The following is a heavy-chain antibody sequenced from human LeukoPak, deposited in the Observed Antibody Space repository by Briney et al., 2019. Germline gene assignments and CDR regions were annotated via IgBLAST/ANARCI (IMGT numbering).Heavy chain of an antibody. Sequence: ASVGVSCKASGYTFTSYAMYWVRQAPGQRLELMGWFNDSNGNTKYSQEVQGRVTITRDTSASTAYMELSSLRSEDMAVYYCAREAPYRYYDSSGPFDYWGQGTLVTVSS. CDR2: FNDSNGNT. J-gene: IGHJ4*02. CDR3: AREAPYRYYDSSGPFDY. CDR1: GYTFTSYA. D-gene: IGHD3-22*01. V-gene: IGHV1-3*03.